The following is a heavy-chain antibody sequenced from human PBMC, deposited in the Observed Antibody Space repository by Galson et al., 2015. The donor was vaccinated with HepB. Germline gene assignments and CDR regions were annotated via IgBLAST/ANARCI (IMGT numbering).Heavy chain of an antibody. D-gene: IGHD6-13*01. Sequence: SVKVSCKASGYTLTSYGISWVRQAPGQGLEWMGWISAYNANTNYAQKLQGRVTMTTDTSTSTAYMELRSLRSDDTAVYYCARRLGYSSSEGSDYWGQGTLVTVSS. CDR2: ISAYNANT. CDR1: GYTLTSYG. J-gene: IGHJ4*02. CDR3: ARRLGYSSSEGSDY. V-gene: IGHV1-18*04.